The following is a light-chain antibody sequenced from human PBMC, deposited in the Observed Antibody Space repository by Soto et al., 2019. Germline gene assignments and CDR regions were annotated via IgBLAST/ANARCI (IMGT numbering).Light chain of an antibody. J-gene: IGLJ3*02. CDR1: SSDVGGYNY. CDR3: SSYTSSSTLWV. V-gene: IGLV2-14*01. Sequence: QSVLTQPASVSGSPGQSITISCTGTSSDVGGYNYVSWYQQHPGKAPKLMIYDVSNRPSGVSNRFSGSKSGNTASLTISGLQAEHEADYYCSSYTSSSTLWVFGGGTKVTVL. CDR2: DVS.